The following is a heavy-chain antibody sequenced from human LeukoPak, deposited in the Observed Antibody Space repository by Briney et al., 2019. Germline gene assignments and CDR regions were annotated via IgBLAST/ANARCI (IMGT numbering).Heavy chain of an antibody. J-gene: IGHJ5*01. D-gene: IGHD2-2*01. CDR3: AGDADTINWFFF. V-gene: IGHV4-34*01. Sequence: SETLSLTCAVYGESFSGYYWSWIRQPPGKGLEWIGEINHSGSTNYSPSLKSRVTISVDTSKSQFSLKLTSVTAADTAVYYCAGDADTINWFFFWGQGTLVTVSS. CDR2: INHSGST. CDR1: GESFSGYY.